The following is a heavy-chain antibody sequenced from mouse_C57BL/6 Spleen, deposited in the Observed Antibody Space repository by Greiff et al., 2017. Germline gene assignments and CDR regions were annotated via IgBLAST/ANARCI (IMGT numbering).Heavy chain of an antibody. Sequence: VLLQQSGAELVKPGASVKISCKASGYAFSSYWMNWVKQRPGKGLEWIGQIYPGDGDTNYNGNFKGKATLTADKSSSTAYLQLSSLTSEDSAVYFCAITTAPAWFAYWGQGTLVTVSA. CDR2: IYPGDGDT. D-gene: IGHD1-2*01. V-gene: IGHV1-80*01. CDR3: AITTAPAWFAY. J-gene: IGHJ3*01. CDR1: GYAFSSYW.